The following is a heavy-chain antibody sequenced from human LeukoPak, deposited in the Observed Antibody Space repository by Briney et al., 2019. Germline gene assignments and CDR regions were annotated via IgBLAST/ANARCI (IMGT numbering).Heavy chain of an antibody. V-gene: IGHV4-30-2*01. D-gene: IGHD3-3*01. CDR3: ARVPITICGVAKGAFDI. Sequence: SETLSLTCTVSGGSISSGGYYWSWTRQPPGKGLEWIVYIYHSGSTYYNPSLKSRVTISVDRSKNQFPLKLSSVTAADTAVYYCARVPITICGVAKGAFDIWGQGTMVTVSS. J-gene: IGHJ3*02. CDR2: IYHSGST. CDR1: GGSISSGGYY.